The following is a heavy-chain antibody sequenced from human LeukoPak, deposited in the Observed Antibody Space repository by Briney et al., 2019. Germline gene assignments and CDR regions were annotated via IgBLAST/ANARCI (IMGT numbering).Heavy chain of an antibody. CDR2: IYSSGNT. D-gene: IGHD2/OR15-2a*01. CDR1: GGSISNYF. J-gene: IGHJ4*02. Sequence: SETLSLTCTVSGGSISNYFWSWIRQPPGKGLEWIAYIYSSGNTNYNPSLKSRVTMSVDTSKNQFSLKLSSVTAADTAVYYCARGPLVLLNYFDYWGQGTLVTVSS. V-gene: IGHV4-59*12. CDR3: ARGPLVLLNYFDY.